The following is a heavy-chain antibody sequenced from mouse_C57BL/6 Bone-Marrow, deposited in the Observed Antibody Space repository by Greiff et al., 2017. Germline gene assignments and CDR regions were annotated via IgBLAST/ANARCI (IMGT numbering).Heavy chain of an antibody. Sequence: VHVKQSGPVLVKPGASVKMSCKASGYTFTDYYMNWVKQSHGKSLEWIGVINPYNGGTSYNQKFKGKATLTVDKSSSTAYMELNSLTSEDSAVYYCARGWFYAMDYWGQGTSVTVSS. D-gene: IGHD2-2*01. CDR2: INPYNGGT. J-gene: IGHJ4*01. V-gene: IGHV1-19*01. CDR1: GYTFTDYY. CDR3: ARGWFYAMDY.